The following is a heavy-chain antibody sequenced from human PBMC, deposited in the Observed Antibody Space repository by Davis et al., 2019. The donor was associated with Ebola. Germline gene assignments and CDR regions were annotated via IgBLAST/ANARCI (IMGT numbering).Heavy chain of an antibody. D-gene: IGHD4-17*01. Sequence: GESLKISCAASGFTFSSYNMNWVRQAPGKGLEWVSSISSSSSYIYYADSVKGRFTISRDNAKNSLYLQMNSLRAEDTAVYYCARDPSHDYGDYVGGWFDPWGQGTLVTVSS. J-gene: IGHJ5*02. CDR3: ARDPSHDYGDYVGGWFDP. CDR2: ISSSSSYI. V-gene: IGHV3-21*01. CDR1: GFTFSSYN.